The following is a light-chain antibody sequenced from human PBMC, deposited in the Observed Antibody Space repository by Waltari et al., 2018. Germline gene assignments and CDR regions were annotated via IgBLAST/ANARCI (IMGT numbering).Light chain of an antibody. V-gene: IGLV2-14*03. CDR1: SSDVGGDDS. CDR2: DVN. CDR3: SSQSTNNGVI. Sequence: QSALTQPASVSGSPGQSITISCTGSSSDVGGDDSVSWYEDHPGQAPKVIIYDVNKRPWGVSDRFSGSKSGNTASLTISGLQAEDEATFYCSSQSTNNGVIFGGGTKVTVL. J-gene: IGLJ2*01.